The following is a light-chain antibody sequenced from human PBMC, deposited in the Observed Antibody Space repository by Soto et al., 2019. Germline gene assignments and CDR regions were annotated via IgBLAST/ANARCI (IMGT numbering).Light chain of an antibody. CDR3: QSYDSSLTGSV. Sequence: QSVLTQPPSVSGAPGQTVAISCTGSSSKIGPGFDVHWYQQVQGTAPKLVLFGNTNRPSGVPDRFSGSRSGSSASLVITGLQAEDEADYYCQSYDSSLTGSVFGTGTKLTVL. V-gene: IGLV1-40*01. J-gene: IGLJ1*01. CDR2: GNT. CDR1: SSKIGPGFD.